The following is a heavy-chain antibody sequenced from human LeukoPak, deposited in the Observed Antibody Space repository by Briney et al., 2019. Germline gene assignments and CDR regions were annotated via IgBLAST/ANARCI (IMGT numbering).Heavy chain of an antibody. Sequence: SETLSLTCTVSGGSISSYYWSWIRQPPGKGLEWIGYIYYSGSTNYHPSLKSRVTISVDTSKNHLSLKLSSVTAADTAVYYCARAEQYYGSGSYSNWFDPWGQGTLVTVSS. CDR1: GGSISSYY. CDR2: IYYSGST. CDR3: ARAEQYYGSGSYSNWFDP. V-gene: IGHV4-59*01. D-gene: IGHD3-10*01. J-gene: IGHJ5*02.